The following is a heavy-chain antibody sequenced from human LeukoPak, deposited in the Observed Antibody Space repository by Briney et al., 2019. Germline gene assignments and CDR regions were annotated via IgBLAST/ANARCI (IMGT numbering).Heavy chain of an antibody. V-gene: IGHV1-8*01. D-gene: IGHD1-1*01. CDR2: MSPNCGNT. CDR1: GYTFTSYD. Sequence: ASVKVSCKASGYTFTSYDINWVRQAPGQGLEWMGWMSPNCGNTGYAQKFQGRVTMTRDTPITTAYMELSSLRSGDTAVYYCARGDKNWNPRPSPYYFDYWGQGTLVTVSS. J-gene: IGHJ4*02. CDR3: ARGDKNWNPRPSPYYFDY.